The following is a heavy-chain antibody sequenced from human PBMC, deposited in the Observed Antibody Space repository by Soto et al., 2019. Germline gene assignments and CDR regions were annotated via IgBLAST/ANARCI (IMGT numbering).Heavy chain of an antibody. V-gene: IGHV3-23*01. CDR1: GFAFNSYA. J-gene: IGHJ4*02. CDR3: ATELRYLDWFTGPDY. Sequence: EVQLLESGGGLVQPGGSLRLSCAASGFAFNSYAMNWVRQAPGKGLEWLSAITSGGSTYYSGSLGGRFTISRDNSRNTLFLQMDNLRVDDTAIYYCATELRYLDWFTGPDYWGQGTRVTVSS. D-gene: IGHD3-3*01. CDR2: ITSGGST.